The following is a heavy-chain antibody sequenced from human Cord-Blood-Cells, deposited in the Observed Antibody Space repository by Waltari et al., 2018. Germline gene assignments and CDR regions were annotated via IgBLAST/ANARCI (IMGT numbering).Heavy chain of an antibody. CDR2: IYHSGST. D-gene: IGHD1-7*01. J-gene: IGHJ5*02. Sequence: QVQLQESGPGLVKPSETLSLTCAVSGYSISSGYYWGWIRQPPGKGLEWIGSIYHSGSTYYNPSLKSRVTISVDTSKNQFSLKLSSVTAADTAVYYCASQYNRNSNWFDPWGQGTLVTVSS. CDR3: ASQYNRNSNWFDP. V-gene: IGHV4-38-2*01. CDR1: GYSISSGYY.